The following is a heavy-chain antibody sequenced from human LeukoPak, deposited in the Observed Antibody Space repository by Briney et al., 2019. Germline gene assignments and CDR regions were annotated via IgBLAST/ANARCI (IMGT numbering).Heavy chain of an antibody. D-gene: IGHD6-6*01. Sequence: SETLSLTCTVSGGSISSYYWSWIRQPPGKGLEWIGSIYYSGSTYYNPSLKSRVTISVDTSKNQFSLKLSSVTAADTAVYYCARRIAAPGDYYYYMDVWGKGTTVTVSS. V-gene: IGHV4-39*01. J-gene: IGHJ6*03. CDR1: GGSISSYY. CDR2: IYYSGST. CDR3: ARRIAAPGDYYYYMDV.